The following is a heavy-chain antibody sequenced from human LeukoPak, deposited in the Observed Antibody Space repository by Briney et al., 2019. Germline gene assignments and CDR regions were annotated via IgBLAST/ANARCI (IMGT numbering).Heavy chain of an antibody. CDR2: ISGSGGST. D-gene: IGHD6-13*01. V-gene: IGHV3-23*01. Sequence: GGSLRLSCAASGFTFSSYAMSWVRQAPGKGLEWVSAISGSGGSTYNADSVKGRFTISRDNSKNTLYLQMNSLRAEDTAVYYCAKDIAAAGNNWFDPWGQGTLVTVSS. J-gene: IGHJ5*02. CDR1: GFTFSSYA. CDR3: AKDIAAAGNNWFDP.